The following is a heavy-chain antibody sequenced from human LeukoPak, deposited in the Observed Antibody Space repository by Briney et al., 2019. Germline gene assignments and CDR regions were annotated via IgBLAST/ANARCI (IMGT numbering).Heavy chain of an antibody. J-gene: IGHJ6*02. CDR1: GGSISSYY. CDR2: IHYSGST. CDR3: ARARAGGVVVTGGLDV. D-gene: IGHD2-21*02. Sequence: SETLSLTCTVTGGSISSYYWTWIRQPPGKGLEYIGFIHYSGSTHYSPSLKSRVNISVDTSKNQLSVGLGSVTAADTAVYYCARARAGGVVVTGGLDVWGQGTTVTVSS. V-gene: IGHV4-59*01.